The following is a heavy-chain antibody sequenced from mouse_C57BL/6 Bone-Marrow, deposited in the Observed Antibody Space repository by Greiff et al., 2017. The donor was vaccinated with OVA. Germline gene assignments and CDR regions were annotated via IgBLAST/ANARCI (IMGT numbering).Heavy chain of an antibody. Sequence: ESGPGLVKPSQTVFLTCTVTGISITTGNYRWSWIRQFPGNKLEWIGYIYYSGTITYNPSLTSRTTITRDTPKNQFFLEMNSLTAEDTATYYCAREKSNGNPPYWYFDVWGTGTTVTVSS. D-gene: IGHD2-1*01. J-gene: IGHJ1*03. V-gene: IGHV3-5*01. CDR3: AREKSNGNPPYWYFDV. CDR1: GISITTGNYR. CDR2: IYYSGTI.